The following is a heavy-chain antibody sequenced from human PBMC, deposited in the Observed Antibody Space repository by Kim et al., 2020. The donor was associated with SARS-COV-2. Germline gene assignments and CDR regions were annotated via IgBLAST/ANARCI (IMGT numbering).Heavy chain of an antibody. CDR1: GYTLTELS. D-gene: IGHD6-13*01. CDR2: FDPEDGET. Sequence: ASVKVSCKVSGYTLTELSMHWVRQAPGKGLEWMGGFDPEDGETIYAQKFQGRVTMTEDTSTDTAYMELSSLRSEDTAVYYCAIAPLAAAGTNYYYGMDVWGQGTTGTVAS. V-gene: IGHV1-24*01. CDR3: AIAPLAAAGTNYYYGMDV. J-gene: IGHJ6*01.